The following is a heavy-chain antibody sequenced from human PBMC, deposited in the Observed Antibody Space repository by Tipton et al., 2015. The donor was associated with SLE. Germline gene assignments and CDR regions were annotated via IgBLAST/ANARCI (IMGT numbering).Heavy chain of an antibody. D-gene: IGHD3-3*01. J-gene: IGHJ3*02. CDR2: IYYSGST. CDR1: GGSISSFY. Sequence: TLSLTCTVSGGSISSFYWSWIRQPPGKGLEWIGYIYYSGSTNYNPSLKSRVTISVDTSKNQFSLKLSSVTAADTAVYYCVREIPQTLQNKEWLGVFDMWGQGTRVVVSS. CDR3: VREIPQTLQNKEWLGVFDM. V-gene: IGHV4-59*01.